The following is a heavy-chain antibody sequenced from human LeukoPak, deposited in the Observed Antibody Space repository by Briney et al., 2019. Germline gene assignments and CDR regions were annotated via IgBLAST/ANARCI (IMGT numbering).Heavy chain of an antibody. CDR3: ARVHPRNLIFSLIECGGDCPNDAFDI. CDR2: ISSSSSYI. Sequence: PGGSLRLSCAASGFTFSSYSMNWVRQAPGKGLEGVSSISSSSSYIYYADSVKGRFTISRDNAKNSLYLQMNSLRAEDTAVYYCARVHPRNLIFSLIECGGDCPNDAFDIWGQGTMVTVSS. D-gene: IGHD2-21*02. V-gene: IGHV3-21*01. J-gene: IGHJ3*02. CDR1: GFTFSSYS.